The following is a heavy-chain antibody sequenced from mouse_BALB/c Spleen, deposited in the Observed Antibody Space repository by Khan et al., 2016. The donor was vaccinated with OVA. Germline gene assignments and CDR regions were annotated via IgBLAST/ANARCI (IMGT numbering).Heavy chain of an antibody. CDR2: ISKTGSNT. Sequence: EVELVESGGGLVKPGGSLKLSCAASGFTFSGYAMSWVRQTPEKRLEWVAEISKTGSNTYYPDTVKGRFTISRDNAKNTLYLEMSRLRAEDTAMYYCARDRYYGSSPDWFAYWGQGTLVTVSA. CDR1: GFTFSGYA. V-gene: IGHV5-9-4*01. D-gene: IGHD1-1*01. CDR3: ARDRYYGSSPDWFAY. J-gene: IGHJ3*01.